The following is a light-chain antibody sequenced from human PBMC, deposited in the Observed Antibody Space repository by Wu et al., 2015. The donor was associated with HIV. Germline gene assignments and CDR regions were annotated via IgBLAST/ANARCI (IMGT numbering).Light chain of an antibody. CDR2: AAS. V-gene: IGKV1-39*01. CDR1: RSISIY. CDR3: QQANSFPLT. J-gene: IGKJ4*01. Sequence: DIQMTQSPSSLSASVGDRVSVTCRASRSISIYLNWYQQTPGKAPKLLIYAASSLQSGVPSRFSGSGSGTDFTLTISSLQPEDFATYYCQQANSFPLTFGGGTKVEIK.